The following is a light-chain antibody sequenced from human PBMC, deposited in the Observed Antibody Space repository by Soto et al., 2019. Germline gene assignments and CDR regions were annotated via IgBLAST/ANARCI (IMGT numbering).Light chain of an antibody. CDR1: SSDVGSYNL. CDR3: CSYAGSVV. J-gene: IGLJ2*01. V-gene: IGLV2-23*01. CDR2: EGS. Sequence: QSALTQPASVSGSPGQSITISCTGTSSDVGSYNLVSWYQQHPGKAPKLMIYEGSKRPSGVSNRFSGSHSGNTASLTISGLQAEDEAYYYCCSYAGSVVFGGGTKVTVL.